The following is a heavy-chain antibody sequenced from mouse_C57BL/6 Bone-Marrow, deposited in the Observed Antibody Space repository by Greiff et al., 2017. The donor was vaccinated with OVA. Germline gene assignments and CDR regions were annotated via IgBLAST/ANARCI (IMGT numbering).Heavy chain of an antibody. CDR1: GYTFTSYW. Sequence: VQLQQPGAELVKPGASVKVSCKASGYTFTSYWMHWVKQRPGQGLEWIGAIYPGNSDTSYNQKFKGKAKLTAVTSASTAYMELSSLTNEDSAVYYCTPLITTVVATEGYWGQGTTLTVSS. J-gene: IGHJ2*01. CDR2: IYPGNSDT. CDR3: TPLITTVVATEGY. V-gene: IGHV1-5*01. D-gene: IGHD1-1*01.